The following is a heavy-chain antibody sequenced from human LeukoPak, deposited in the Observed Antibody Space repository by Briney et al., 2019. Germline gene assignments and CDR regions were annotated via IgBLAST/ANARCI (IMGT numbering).Heavy chain of an antibody. CDR2: ISAYNGNT. D-gene: IGHD3-22*01. CDR1: GYTFTSYG. Sequence: ASVKVSCKASGYTFTSYGISWVRQAPGQGLEWMGWISAYNGNTNYAQKFQGRVTMTRDTSISTAYMELSRLRSDDTAVYYCARPRDPYYYDSSGSPDPFDYWGQGTLVTVSS. V-gene: IGHV1-18*01. J-gene: IGHJ4*02. CDR3: ARPRDPYYYDSSGSPDPFDY.